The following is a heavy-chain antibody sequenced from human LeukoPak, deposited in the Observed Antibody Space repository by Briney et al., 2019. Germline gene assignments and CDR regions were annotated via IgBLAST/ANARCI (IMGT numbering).Heavy chain of an antibody. CDR1: GGSFSGYY. CDR2: INHSGST. CDR3: ARDPNTL. Sequence: PSETLSLTCAVYGGSFSGYYWSWIRQPPGKGLEWIGEINHSGSTNYNPSLKSRVRISIDTSKNQVSLKLSSVTAADTAVYYCARDPNTLWGQGTMVTVSS. J-gene: IGHJ3*01. V-gene: IGHV4-34*01.